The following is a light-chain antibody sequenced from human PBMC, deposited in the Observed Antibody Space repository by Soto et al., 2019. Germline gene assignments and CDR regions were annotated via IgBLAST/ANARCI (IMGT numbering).Light chain of an antibody. CDR1: QGISSY. Sequence: AIRMTQSPSSLSASTGDRVTITCRASQGISSYLAWYQQKPGKAPKLLIYAASTLQSGVPSRFSSSGSRTDFTHTTSCLQSEDFATYYCQQYYSYPLTFGGGTKVEIK. V-gene: IGKV1-8*01. J-gene: IGKJ4*01. CDR3: QQYYSYPLT. CDR2: AAS.